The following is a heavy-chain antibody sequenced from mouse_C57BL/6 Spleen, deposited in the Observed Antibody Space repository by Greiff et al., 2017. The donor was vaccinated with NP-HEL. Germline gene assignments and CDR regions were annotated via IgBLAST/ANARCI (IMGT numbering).Heavy chain of an antibody. CDR1: GYTFTSYW. Sequence: VQLQQPGAELVRPGTSVKLSCKASGYTFTSYWMHWVKQRPGQGLEWIGVIDPSDSYTNYNQKFKGKATLTVDTSSSTAYMQLSSLTSEDSAVYYCAKGAPTTEDYAMDYWGQGTSVTVSS. D-gene: IGHD1-1*01. CDR2: IDPSDSYT. V-gene: IGHV1-59*01. J-gene: IGHJ4*01. CDR3: AKGAPTTEDYAMDY.